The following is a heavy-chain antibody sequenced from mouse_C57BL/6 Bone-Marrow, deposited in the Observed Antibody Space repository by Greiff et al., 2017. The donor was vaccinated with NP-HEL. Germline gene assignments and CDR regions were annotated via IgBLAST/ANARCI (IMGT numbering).Heavy chain of an antibody. D-gene: IGHD1-1*01. J-gene: IGHJ4*01. CDR3: AKYSGSSRYSLDY. CDR2: FWGGGST. CDR1: GFSLTSYG. Sequence: QVQLKQSGPGLVAPSQSLSITCTVSGFSLTSYGVDWVRPPPGTGLEWLGVFWGGGSTNYNSALMSRLSISTDNSKSQVFLKMNSLQTDDTAMYYCAKYSGSSRYSLDYWGQGTSVTVSS. V-gene: IGHV2-9*01.